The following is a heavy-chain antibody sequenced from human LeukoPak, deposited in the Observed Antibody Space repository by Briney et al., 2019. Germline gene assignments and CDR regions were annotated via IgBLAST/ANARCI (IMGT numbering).Heavy chain of an antibody. CDR2: MNPNSGNT. CDR3: ARGLFPNDYGGNLIGY. CDR1: GYTFTSYD. V-gene: IGHV1-8*01. Sequence: ASVKVSCKASGYTFTSYDINWVRQATGQGLEWMGWMNPNSGNTGYAQKFQGRVTMTRNTSISTAYMELSSLRSEDTAVYYRARGLFPNDYGGNLIGYWGQRTLVTVSS. D-gene: IGHD4-23*01. J-gene: IGHJ4*02.